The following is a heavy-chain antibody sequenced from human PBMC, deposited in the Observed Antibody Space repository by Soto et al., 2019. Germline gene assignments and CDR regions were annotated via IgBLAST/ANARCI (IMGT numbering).Heavy chain of an antibody. CDR3: AHSPIPVAGTASDYYGMDV. J-gene: IGHJ6*02. CDR2: IDPSDSYT. Sequence: PGESLKISCKGSGYSFTSYWISWVRQMPGKGLEWMGRIDPSDSYTNYSPSFQGHVTISADKSISTAYLQWSSLKASDSAMYYCAHSPIPVAGTASDYYGMDVWGQGTTVTVSS. CDR1: GYSFTSYW. D-gene: IGHD6-19*01. V-gene: IGHV5-10-1*01.